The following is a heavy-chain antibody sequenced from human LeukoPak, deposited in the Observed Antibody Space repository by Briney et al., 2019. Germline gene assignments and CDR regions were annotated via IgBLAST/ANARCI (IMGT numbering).Heavy chain of an antibody. CDR3: ARLKNYGDYGY. Sequence: ASVRVSCKASGYTFTAYFIHWVRQAPGQGLEWMGWISPNGGGTNYAQKFQGRVTMTSDTSINTVYMELSSLRSDDTAVYYCARLKNYGDYGYWGQGTLVTVSS. V-gene: IGHV1-2*02. D-gene: IGHD4-17*01. CDR1: GYTFTAYF. J-gene: IGHJ4*02. CDR2: ISPNGGGT.